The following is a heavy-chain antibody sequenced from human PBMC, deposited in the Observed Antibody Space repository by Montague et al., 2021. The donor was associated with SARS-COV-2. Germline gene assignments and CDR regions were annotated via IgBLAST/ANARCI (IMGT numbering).Heavy chain of an antibody. CDR3: ARVVGPTSYYYYGMDV. J-gene: IGHJ6*02. CDR2: ISSSSSTI. Sequence: SLRLSCAASGFTFSSYNTNWVRQAPGKGLEWVSYISSSSSTIYYADSVKGRFTISRDNAKDSLYLQMNSLRDEDTAVFYCARVVGPTSYYYYGMDVWGQGTTVTVSS. V-gene: IGHV3-48*02. CDR1: GFTFSSYN. D-gene: IGHD1-26*01.